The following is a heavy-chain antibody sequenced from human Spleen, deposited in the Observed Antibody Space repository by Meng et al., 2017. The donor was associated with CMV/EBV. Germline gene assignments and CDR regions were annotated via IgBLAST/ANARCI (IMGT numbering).Heavy chain of an antibody. CDR3: ARDGPTIFDY. CDR2: INHSGST. Sequence: QVHLQPWGAGLLKPSGTLSLACAFYGGSFSGYYWSWIRQPPGKGLEWIGEINHSGSTNYNPSLKSRVTISVDTSKNQFSLKLSSVTAADTAVYYCARDGPTIFDYWGQGTLVTVSS. J-gene: IGHJ4*02. V-gene: IGHV4-34*01. D-gene: IGHD3-3*01. CDR1: GGSFSGYY.